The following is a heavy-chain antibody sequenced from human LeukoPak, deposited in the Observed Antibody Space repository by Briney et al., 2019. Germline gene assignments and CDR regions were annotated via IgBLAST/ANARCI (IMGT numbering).Heavy chain of an antibody. CDR2: INHSGST. Sequence: PSETLSLTCAVYGGSFSGYYWSWIRQPPGKGLEWIGEINHSGSTNYNPSPKSRVTISVDTSKNQFSLKLSSVTAADTAVYYCARGLRIAVAGPYFDYWGQGTLVTVSS. D-gene: IGHD6-19*01. CDR1: GGSFSGYY. CDR3: ARGLRIAVAGPYFDY. J-gene: IGHJ4*02. V-gene: IGHV4-34*01.